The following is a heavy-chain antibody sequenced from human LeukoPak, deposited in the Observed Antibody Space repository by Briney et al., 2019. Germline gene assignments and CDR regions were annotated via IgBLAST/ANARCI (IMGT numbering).Heavy chain of an antibody. CDR1: GGSISSYY. CDR3: ARDRRVYYDSSGHYYFDY. CDR2: IYYSGST. V-gene: IGHV4-59*01. Sequence: PSETLSLTCTVSGGSISSYYWSWIRQPPGKGLEWIGYIYYSGSTNYNPSLKSRVTISVDTSKNQFSLKLSSVTAADTAVYYCARDRRVYYDSSGHYYFDYWGQGTLVTVSS. D-gene: IGHD3-22*01. J-gene: IGHJ4*02.